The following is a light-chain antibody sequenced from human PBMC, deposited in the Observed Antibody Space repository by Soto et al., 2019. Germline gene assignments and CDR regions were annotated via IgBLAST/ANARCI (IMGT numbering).Light chain of an antibody. J-gene: IGKJ1*01. CDR2: AAS. CDR1: QSISSY. V-gene: IGKV1-39*01. Sequence: DIQMSQPPSSLSASVGDRVTIACRASQSISSYLNWYQQKPGKAPKLLIYAASSLQSGVPSRFSGSGSGTDFTLTISSLQPEDFATYYCQKSYSPPWTFGQGTKVDIK. CDR3: QKSYSPPWT.